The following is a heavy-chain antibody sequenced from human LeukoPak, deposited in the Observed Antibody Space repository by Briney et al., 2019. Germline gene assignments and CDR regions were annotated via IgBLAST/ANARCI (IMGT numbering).Heavy chain of an antibody. V-gene: IGHV3-7*03. Sequence: GGSLRLSCAASGLNFSSRWMNWVRQAPGQGLEWVASIKEDGSEKHYVDSVKGRFTTSRDNGKNSLYLQMNSLRAEDTAVYYCARDSGWWRFDFWGQGTLVTVSS. J-gene: IGHJ4*02. CDR3: ARDSGWWRFDF. CDR1: GLNFSSRW. D-gene: IGHD6-13*01. CDR2: IKEDGSEK.